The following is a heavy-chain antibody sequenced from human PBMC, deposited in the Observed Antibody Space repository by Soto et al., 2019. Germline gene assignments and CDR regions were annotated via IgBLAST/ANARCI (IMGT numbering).Heavy chain of an antibody. V-gene: IGHV2-5*02. D-gene: IGHD3-22*01. CDR2: IYWDDDK. J-gene: IGHJ4*02. CDR3: ARSFYDSSGYFLLFDY. Sequence: QITLKESGPTLVKPTQTLTLTCTFSGFSLSTTGAGVGWIRQPPGKALEWLALIYWDDDKRYSPSLKTRLTNTXXNXKXKLVLTMTNMDPVDTATYYCARSFYDSSGYFLLFDYWGQGTLVTVSS. CDR1: GFSLSTTGAG.